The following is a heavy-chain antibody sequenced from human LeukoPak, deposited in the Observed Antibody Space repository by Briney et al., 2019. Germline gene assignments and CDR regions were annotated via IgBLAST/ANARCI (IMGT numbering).Heavy chain of an antibody. CDR2: IKKDGSEK. D-gene: IGHD2-2*01. Sequence: GGSLRLSCAGSGFTFSMYWMTWVRQAPGKGLEWVANIKKDGSEKYYVDSVKGRFTISRDNAKNSLFLQMNSLRAEDTAIYYCARAGPYQLPPRPVDYWGQGTLVTVSS. V-gene: IGHV3-7*01. CDR1: GFTFSMYW. J-gene: IGHJ4*02. CDR3: ARAGPYQLPPRPVDY.